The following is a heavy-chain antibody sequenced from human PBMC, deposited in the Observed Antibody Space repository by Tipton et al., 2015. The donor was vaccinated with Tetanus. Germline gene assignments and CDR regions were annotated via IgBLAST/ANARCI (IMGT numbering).Heavy chain of an antibody. CDR1: GGSVSSYY. CDR2: VSSSGNS. J-gene: IGHJ4*02. V-gene: IGHV4-4*07. CDR3: ARGWSECSSWSCSPFDS. D-gene: IGHD2-2*01. Sequence: LRLSCTVSGGSVSSYYWTWFRQPPGKRLEWIGFVSSSGNSNYSPSLTGRVSMSLDTSKQQFSLSLTSATAADTAVYYCARGWSECSSWSCSPFDSRGQGTLVTVPS.